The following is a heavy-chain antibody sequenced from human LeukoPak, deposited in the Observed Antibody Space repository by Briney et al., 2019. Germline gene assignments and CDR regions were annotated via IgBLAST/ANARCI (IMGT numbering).Heavy chain of an antibody. CDR2: ISGSGGST. Sequence: GGSLRLSCAASGFTFSSYAMSWVRQAPGKGLEWVSAISGSGGSTYYADSVKGRFTISRDNSKNTLYLQMNSLRAEDTAVYYCARAPFSAYQLLSSPFNFDYWGQGTLVTVSS. V-gene: IGHV3-23*01. J-gene: IGHJ4*02. CDR3: ARAPFSAYQLLSSPFNFDY. D-gene: IGHD2-2*01. CDR1: GFTFSSYA.